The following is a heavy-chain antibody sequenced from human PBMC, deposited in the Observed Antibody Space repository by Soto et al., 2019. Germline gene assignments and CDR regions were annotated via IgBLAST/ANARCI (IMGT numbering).Heavy chain of an antibody. J-gene: IGHJ6*02. CDR1: GFTFNIYA. V-gene: IGHV3-30-3*01. CDR3: AREDDYGYRYINYGLDV. CDR2: ISFDGTKK. Sequence: GGSLRLSCAASGFTFNIYALHWVRQAPGKGLEWVAVISFDGTKKYYSDSVKSRFTISRDNLKNTLYLQMNNLRVEDAALYFCAREDDYGYRYINYGLDVWGQGTTVTVSS. D-gene: IGHD4-17*01.